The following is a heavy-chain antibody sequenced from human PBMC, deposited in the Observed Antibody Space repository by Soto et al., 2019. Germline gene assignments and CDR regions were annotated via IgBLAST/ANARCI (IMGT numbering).Heavy chain of an antibody. V-gene: IGHV1-69*06. CDR1: GGTFSSYA. Sequence: QVQLVQSGAEVKKPGSSVKVSCKASGGTFSSYALNWVRQAPGQWLEWMGGIIPIFGSVSLAQNFQGRVTLYADKSTRTAYMELSSLRSEDTAVYYCARGRRPVITSYHDGFDIWGQGTMVSVSS. D-gene: IGHD3-16*01. CDR2: IIPIFGSV. J-gene: IGHJ3*02. CDR3: ARGRRPVITSYHDGFDI.